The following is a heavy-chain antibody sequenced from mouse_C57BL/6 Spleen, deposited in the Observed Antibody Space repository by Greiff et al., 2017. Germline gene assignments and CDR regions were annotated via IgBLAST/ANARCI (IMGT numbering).Heavy chain of an antibody. CDR3: ARGEGSTMVTTDVDY. CDR1: GYAFRSSW. CDR2: IYPGDGDT. J-gene: IGHJ2*01. D-gene: IGHD2-2*01. Sequence: QVQLQQSGPELVQPGASVTISCKASGYAFRSSWMNWVKQRPGKGLEWIGRIYPGDGDTNYNGKFKGKATLTADKSSSTAYMQLSSLTSEDSAVYFCARGEGSTMVTTDVDYWGQGTTLTVSS. V-gene: IGHV1-82*01.